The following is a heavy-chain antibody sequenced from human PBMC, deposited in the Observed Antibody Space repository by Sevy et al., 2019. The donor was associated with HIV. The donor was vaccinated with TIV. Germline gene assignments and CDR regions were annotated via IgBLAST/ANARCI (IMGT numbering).Heavy chain of an antibody. CDR1: EFTFSSYD. J-gene: IGHJ4*02. CDR2: ISYSGTNK. D-gene: IGHD2-21*02. Sequence: GGSLRLSCAASEFTFSSYDMHWVRQAPGKGLEWVALISYSGTNKYYADSVKGRFTISRDDSKNTAYLQMNNLRTDDTAVYYCARVAVEYCTDDCYHRFDYWGQGTQVTVSS. CDR3: ARVAVEYCTDDCYHRFDY. V-gene: IGHV3-30-3*01.